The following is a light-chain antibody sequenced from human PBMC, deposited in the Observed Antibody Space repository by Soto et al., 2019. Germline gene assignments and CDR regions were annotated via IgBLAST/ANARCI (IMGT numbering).Light chain of an antibody. Sequence: QSVLTQPPSVSAAPGHTVTISCSGSNSNIGNNYVSWYQQLPGTAPKLLIYDNNKRPSGIPDRFSGSKSGTSATLGITGLQTGDEADYYCGTWDSSLSGVVFGGGTKLTVL. V-gene: IGLV1-51*01. CDR3: GTWDSSLSGVV. CDR2: DNN. CDR1: NSNIGNNY. J-gene: IGLJ2*01.